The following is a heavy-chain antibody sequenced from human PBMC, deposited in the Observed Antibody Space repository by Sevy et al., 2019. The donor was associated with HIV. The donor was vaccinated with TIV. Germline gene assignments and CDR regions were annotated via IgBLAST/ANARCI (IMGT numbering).Heavy chain of an antibody. Sequence: GESLKISCKVSGYNFTRYWIGWVRQMPGKGLERLGIFHPGESESRYSPSFQGQVTISADKSITTAYLQWSSLKASDTAMYYCARGSASYDFWGQGTLVTVSS. V-gene: IGHV5-51*01. J-gene: IGHJ4*02. CDR3: ARGSASYDF. CDR1: GYNFTRYW. CDR2: FHPGESES. D-gene: IGHD3-10*01.